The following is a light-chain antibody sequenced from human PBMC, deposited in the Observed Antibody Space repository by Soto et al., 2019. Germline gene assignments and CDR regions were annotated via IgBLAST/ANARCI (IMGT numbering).Light chain of an antibody. J-gene: IGLJ3*02. CDR3: QSYATSSLWV. CDR2: EDD. Sequence: NFMLTQPHSVSESPGKTVTSSCTGSNVDITNNFVLWYQQRPGSAPTTLIYEDDQRPSGVPDRFSGSIDSSSNSASLTISGLMTEDEADYFCQSYATSSLWVFGGGTKLTVL. CDR1: NVDITNNF. V-gene: IGLV6-57*02.